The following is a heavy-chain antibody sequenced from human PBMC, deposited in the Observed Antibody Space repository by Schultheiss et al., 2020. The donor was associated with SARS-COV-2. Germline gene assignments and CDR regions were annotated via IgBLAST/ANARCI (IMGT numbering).Heavy chain of an antibody. Sequence: GGSLRLSCAASGFTFGTYNMHWVRQAPGKGLEFVASIRSSGRDIYYADSMQGRFTVSRDNSKNTLYLQMNSLRAEDTAVYYCAKDRGHTTVKYYYYGMDVWGQGTTVTVSS. CDR2: IRSSGRDI. CDR1: GFTFGTYN. D-gene: IGHD4-17*01. V-gene: IGHV3-21*01. J-gene: IGHJ6*02. CDR3: AKDRGHTTVKYYYYGMDV.